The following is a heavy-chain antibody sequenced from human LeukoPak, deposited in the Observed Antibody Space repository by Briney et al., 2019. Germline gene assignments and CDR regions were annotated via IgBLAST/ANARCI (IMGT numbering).Heavy chain of an antibody. D-gene: IGHD3-10*01. CDR1: GGSFSGYY. CDR3: ARQKGLLWFGESDY. CDR2: INHSGST. V-gene: IGHV4-34*01. J-gene: IGHJ4*02. Sequence: PSETLSLTCAVYGGSFSGYYWSWIRQPPGKGLEWIGEINHSGSTNYNPSLKSRVTISVDTSKNQFSLKLSSVTAVDTAVYYCARQKGLLWFGESDYWGQGTLVTVSS.